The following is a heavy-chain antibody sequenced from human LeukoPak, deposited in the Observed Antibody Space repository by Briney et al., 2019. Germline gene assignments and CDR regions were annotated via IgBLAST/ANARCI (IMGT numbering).Heavy chain of an antibody. CDR1: GGTFSSYA. J-gene: IGHJ4*02. CDR3: ARDSSGYYADY. Sequence: GSSVKVSCKASGGTFSSYAISWVRQAPGQGLEWMGRIIPILGIANYAQKFQGRVTITADKSTSTAYMELSSLRSEDTAVSYCARDSSGYYADYWGQGTLVTVSS. V-gene: IGHV1-69*04. D-gene: IGHD3-22*01. CDR2: IIPILGIA.